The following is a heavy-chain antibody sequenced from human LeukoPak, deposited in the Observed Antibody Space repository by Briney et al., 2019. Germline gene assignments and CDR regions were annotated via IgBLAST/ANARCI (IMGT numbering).Heavy chain of an antibody. D-gene: IGHD6-19*01. CDR1: GXXXSSYA. Sequence: GGSLXXXXXASGXXXSSYALSWVRQTPGKGLEWVSAITASGGNSYYTDSVKGRFTISRDISKSTLYLQLNSLRAEDTAVYYCAKARRYTSDLDYWGQGTLVTVSP. V-gene: IGHV3-23*01. CDR2: ITASGGNS. CDR3: AKARRYTSDLDY. J-gene: IGHJ4*02.